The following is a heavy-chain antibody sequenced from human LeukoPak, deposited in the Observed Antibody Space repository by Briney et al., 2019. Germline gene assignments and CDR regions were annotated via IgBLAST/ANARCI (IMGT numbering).Heavy chain of an antibody. CDR2: ISSSSSTI. J-gene: IGHJ4*02. CDR1: GFTFSSYS. V-gene: IGHV3-48*01. D-gene: IGHD3-16*02. CDR3: ARDYDYDYVWGSYCYFDY. Sequence: GGSLRLSCAASGFTFSSYSMNWVRQAPGKGLEWVSYISSSSSTIYYADSVKGRFTISRDNAKNSLYLQMNSLRAEDTAVYYCARDYDYDYVWGSYCYFDYWGQGTLVTVSS.